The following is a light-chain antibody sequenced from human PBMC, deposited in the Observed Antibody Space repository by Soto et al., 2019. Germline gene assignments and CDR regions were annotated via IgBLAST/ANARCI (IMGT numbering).Light chain of an antibody. CDR1: QSVSSY. Sequence: EIVLTQSPATLSLYPGERATLSCRASQSVSSYLAWYQQKPGQAPRLLIYDASNRATGIPDRFSGSGSGTDFTLSISRLEPEDFAVYYCQQYSSLWTFGQGTNVDIK. CDR3: QQYSSLWT. J-gene: IGKJ1*01. CDR2: DAS. V-gene: IGKV3-11*01.